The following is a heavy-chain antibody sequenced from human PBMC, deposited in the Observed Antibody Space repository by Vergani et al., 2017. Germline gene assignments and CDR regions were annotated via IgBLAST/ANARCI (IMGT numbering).Heavy chain of an antibody. CDR1: GFTFSNAW. CDR2: IKQHGSEK. Sequence: EVQLVESGGGLVKPGGSLRLSCAASGFTFSNAWMSWVRQAPGKGLEWVANIKQHGSEKDYVDSVKGRFTISRDNAKNSLYLQMNSLRAEDTAVYYCARGWEALYAFDIWGQGTMVTVSS. CDR3: ARGWEALYAFDI. J-gene: IGHJ3*02. V-gene: IGHV3-7*01. D-gene: IGHD1-26*01.